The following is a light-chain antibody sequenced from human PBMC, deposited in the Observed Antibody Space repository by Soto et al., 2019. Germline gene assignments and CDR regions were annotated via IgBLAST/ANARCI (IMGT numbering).Light chain of an antibody. CDR3: MQGTYWPCT. J-gene: IGKJ1*01. CDR2: QVS. Sequence: DAVLTQSPLSLPVTLGQPAAISCRSSQSLVYSNGNAYLIWFQQRPGQSPRRLIYQVSTRDAGVPDRFSGSGSGTYFTLRISRLETEDVGLYYCMQGTYWPCTFGQGTKVEIK. V-gene: IGKV2-30*01. CDR1: QSLVYSNGNAY.